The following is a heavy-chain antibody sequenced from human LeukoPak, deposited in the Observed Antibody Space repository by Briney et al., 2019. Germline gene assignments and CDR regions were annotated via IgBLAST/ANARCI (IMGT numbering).Heavy chain of an antibody. Sequence: GGSLRLSCAATGFAFSAYEMNWVRQAPGKGLEWVAYSSGSDTTIYYADSVKGRSVISRDNARSSLYLQMNSLRAEDTALYYCTTLGYHLDSWGQGTLVTVSS. D-gene: IGHD3-22*01. CDR3: TTLGYHLDS. V-gene: IGHV3-48*03. CDR2: SSGSDTTI. CDR1: GFAFSAYE. J-gene: IGHJ4*02.